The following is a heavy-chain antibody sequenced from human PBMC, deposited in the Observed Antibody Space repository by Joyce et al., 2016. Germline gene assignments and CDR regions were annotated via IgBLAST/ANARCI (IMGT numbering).Heavy chain of an antibody. CDR1: GASVPIHDYY. CDR2: IHGSGSA. V-gene: IGHV4-31*03. J-gene: IGHJ4*02. Sequence: QVQLQESGPGLVQPSQTLSLTCSVSGASVPIHDYYWLWMRQHPGEALEWIGYIHGSGSAYYTASLESRCTIAVDTSKNHFSLKLTSVTAADTAVYYCASFPRGISGSTFYFDHWGQGILVTVSS. D-gene: IGHD5-12*01. CDR3: ASFPRGISGSTFYFDH.